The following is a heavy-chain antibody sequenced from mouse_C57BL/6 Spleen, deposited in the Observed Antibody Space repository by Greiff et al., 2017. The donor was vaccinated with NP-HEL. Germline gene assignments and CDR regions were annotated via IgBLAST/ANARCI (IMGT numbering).Heavy chain of an antibody. Sequence: VQLQQPGAELVRPGSSVKLSCKASGYTFTSYWMHWVKQRPIQGLEWIGNIDPSDSETHYNQKFKDKATLTVDKSSSTAYMQLSSLTSEDSAVYYCARWDGSSYYYAMDYWGQGTSVTVSS. CDR2: IDPSDSET. CDR1: GYTFTSYW. D-gene: IGHD1-1*01. CDR3: ARWDGSSYYYAMDY. J-gene: IGHJ4*01. V-gene: IGHV1-52*01.